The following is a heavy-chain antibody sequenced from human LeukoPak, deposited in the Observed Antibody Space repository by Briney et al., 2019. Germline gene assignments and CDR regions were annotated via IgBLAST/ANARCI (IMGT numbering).Heavy chain of an antibody. J-gene: IGHJ5*02. CDR2: LYYGANT. CDR3: ARESWYTNSRAAWFDP. V-gene: IGHV4-61*01. Sequence: SSETLSLTCTVSGDSVTSGRSYWAWIRQPPGKGLQWIGYLYYGANTKYNPSLMSRVTISLDTSKNEFSLRLRSVTAADTAVYYCARESWYTNSRAAWFDPWGQGTLVTVPS. CDR1: GDSVTSGRSY. D-gene: IGHD6-13*01.